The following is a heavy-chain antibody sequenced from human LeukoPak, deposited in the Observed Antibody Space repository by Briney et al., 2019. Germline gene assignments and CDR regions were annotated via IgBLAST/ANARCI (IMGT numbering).Heavy chain of an antibody. CDR1: GYTFTNYY. CDR3: ARTSLVRDTTSYYMGPFDY. D-gene: IGHD1-26*01. V-gene: IGHV1-46*01. Sequence: ASVKVSCKASGYTFTNYYMHWVRQAPGQGLEWVGIINPSGGRTAYAQRFQGRVTVTSDRSTSTVYMELSSLTSEDTAVYYCARTSLVRDTTSYYMGPFDYSGQGALVTVSS. J-gene: IGHJ4*02. CDR2: INPSGGRT.